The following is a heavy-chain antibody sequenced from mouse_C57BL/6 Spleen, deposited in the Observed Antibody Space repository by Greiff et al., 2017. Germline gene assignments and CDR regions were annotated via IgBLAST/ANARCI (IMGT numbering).Heavy chain of an antibody. CDR2: INYDGSST. CDR3: AREDYGSSYDY. CDR1: GFTFSDYY. Sequence: EVKLMESEGGLVQPGSSMKLSCTASGFTFSDYYMAWVRQVPEKGLEWVANINYDGSSTYYLDSLKSHFIISRDNAKNILYLQMSSLKSEDTATYYCAREDYGSSYDYWGQGTTLTVSS. J-gene: IGHJ2*01. V-gene: IGHV5-16*01. D-gene: IGHD1-1*01.